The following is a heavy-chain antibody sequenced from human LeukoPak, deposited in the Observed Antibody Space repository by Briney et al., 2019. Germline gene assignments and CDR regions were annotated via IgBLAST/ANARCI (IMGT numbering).Heavy chain of an antibody. Sequence: PGGSLRLSCAASGFTFSSYAMSWVRQAAGKRLEWVSAISGSGGSTYYADSLKGRFTISRDNSKNTLYLQMNSLRAEDTAVYYCANLPKPNYYYYYMDVWGKGTTVTVSS. CDR1: GFTFSSYA. CDR2: ISGSGGST. J-gene: IGHJ6*03. V-gene: IGHV3-23*01. CDR3: ANLPKPNYYYYYMDV.